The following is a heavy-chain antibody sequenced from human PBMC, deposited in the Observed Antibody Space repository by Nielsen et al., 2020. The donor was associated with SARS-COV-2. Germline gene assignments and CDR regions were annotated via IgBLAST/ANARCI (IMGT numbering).Heavy chain of an antibody. CDR3: ARTTTLTTRRYSYYMDV. Sequence: GGSLRLSCAASGFSVTGNYMSWVRQAPGKGLEWVSVIYSGGSTYYADSVKGRATLSRDNSKNTVYLQMNSLRAEDTAAYYCARTTTLTTRRYSYYMDVWGKGTTVTVSS. V-gene: IGHV3-53*01. J-gene: IGHJ6*03. D-gene: IGHD4-17*01. CDR2: IYSGGST. CDR1: GFSVTGNY.